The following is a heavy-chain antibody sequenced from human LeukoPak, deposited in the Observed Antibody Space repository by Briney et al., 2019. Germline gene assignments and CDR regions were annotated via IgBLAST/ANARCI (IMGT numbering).Heavy chain of an antibody. D-gene: IGHD5-18*01. CDR2: ISSSGSTI. V-gene: IGHV3-48*03. J-gene: IGHJ4*02. Sequence: GGSLRLSCAASGFTFSSYEMNWVRQAPGKGLEWVSYISSSGSTIYYADSMKGRFTISRDNAKNSLFLQMNSLRAEDTAVYYCARASYSYGLGDWGQGTLVTVSS. CDR1: GFTFSSYE. CDR3: ARASYSYGLGD.